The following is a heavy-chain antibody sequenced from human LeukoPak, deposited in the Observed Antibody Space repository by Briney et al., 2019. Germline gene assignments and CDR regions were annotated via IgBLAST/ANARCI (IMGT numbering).Heavy chain of an antibody. CDR3: ARTDYYGSGSYYNRNPAY. CDR2: INPSGGST. Sequence: AASVKVSCKASGYTFTSYYMHWVRQAPGQGLEWMGIINPSGGSTSYPQKFQGRVTMTRDTSTSTVFMELSSLRSDDTAVYYCARTDYYGSGSYYNRNPAYWGQGTLVTVSS. D-gene: IGHD3-10*01. CDR1: GYTFTSYY. V-gene: IGHV1-46*01. J-gene: IGHJ4*02.